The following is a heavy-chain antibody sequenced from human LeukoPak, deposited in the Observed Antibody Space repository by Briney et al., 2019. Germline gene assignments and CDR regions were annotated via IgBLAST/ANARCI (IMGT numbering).Heavy chain of an antibody. D-gene: IGHD6-6*01. CDR2: IYYSGST. CDR1: GGSISSSSYY. V-gene: IGHV4-39*01. Sequence: SETLSLTCTVSGGSISSSSYYWGWIRQPPGKGLEWIGSIYYSGSTYYNPSLKSRVTISVDTSKNQFSLKLSPVTAADTAVYYCAVTIAAPTLYSDYWGQGTLVTVSS. CDR3: AVTIAAPTLYSDY. J-gene: IGHJ4*02.